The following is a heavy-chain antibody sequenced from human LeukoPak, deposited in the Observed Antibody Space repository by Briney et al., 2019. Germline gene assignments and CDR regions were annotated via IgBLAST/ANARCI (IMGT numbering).Heavy chain of an antibody. CDR3: AGFRDGYNQYFDY. V-gene: IGHV4-34*01. D-gene: IGHD5-24*01. J-gene: IGHJ4*02. Sequence: SETLSLTCAVYGGSFSDYYWTWIRRPPGKGLEWIGQISHRGYTDYNPSLKSRVTISVATSKNQFSLKLSSVTAADTAVYYCAGFRDGYNQYFDYWGQGSLVTVSS. CDR2: ISHRGYT. CDR1: GGSFSDYY.